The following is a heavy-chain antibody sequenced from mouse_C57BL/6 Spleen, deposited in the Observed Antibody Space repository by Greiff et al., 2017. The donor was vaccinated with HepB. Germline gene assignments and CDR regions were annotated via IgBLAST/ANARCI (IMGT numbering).Heavy chain of an antibody. V-gene: IGHV1-50*01. Sequence: QVQLQQPGAELVKPGASVKLSCKASGYTFTSYWMQWVKQRPGQGLEWIREIDPSDSYTNYNQKFKGKATLTVDTSSSTAYMQLSSLTSEDSAVYYCASLLSWYFDVWGTGTTVTVSS. CDR3: ASLLSWYFDV. CDR1: GYTFTSYW. J-gene: IGHJ1*03. CDR2: IDPSDSYT. D-gene: IGHD2-1*01.